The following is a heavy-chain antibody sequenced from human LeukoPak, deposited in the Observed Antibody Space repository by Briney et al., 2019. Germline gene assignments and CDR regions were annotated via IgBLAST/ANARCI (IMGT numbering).Heavy chain of an antibody. J-gene: IGHJ3*01. D-gene: IGHD5-12*01. V-gene: IGHV5-51*01. Sequence: GGSLRLSCAASGFTFSSYEMNWVRQAPGKGLEWMGINYPGDSDTTYSPSFQGQVTMSADKSISTAYLQWSSLKASDTAMYYCARRVSSSGFDAFDVWGQGTMVTVSS. CDR2: NYPGDSDT. CDR3: ARRVSSSGFDAFDV. CDR1: GFTFSSYE.